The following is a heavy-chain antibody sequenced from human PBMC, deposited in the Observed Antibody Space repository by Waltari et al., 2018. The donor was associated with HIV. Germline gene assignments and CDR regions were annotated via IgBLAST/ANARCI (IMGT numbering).Heavy chain of an antibody. J-gene: IGHJ4*02. CDR2: IYYSGST. V-gene: IGHV4-39*07. D-gene: IGHD4-17*01. Sequence: QLQLQESGPGLVKPSETLSLTCTVSGGSISSSSYYWGWIRQPPGKGLEWIGSIYYSGSTYYNPSLKSRVTISVDTSKNQFSLKLSSVTAADTAVYYCARVTYGGKGKFDYWGQGTLVTVSS. CDR3: ARVTYGGKGKFDY. CDR1: GGSISSSSYY.